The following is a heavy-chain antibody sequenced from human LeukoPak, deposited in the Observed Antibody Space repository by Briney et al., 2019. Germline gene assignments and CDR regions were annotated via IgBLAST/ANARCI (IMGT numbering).Heavy chain of an antibody. V-gene: IGHV3-30*03. CDR3: AGGASYFDY. Sequence: PGRPLRLSCAASGFTFSRYGVHWVRQAPGNGLEWVGVISYDGSNKYYADSVKGRFTISRDNSKNTLYLQMNSLRAEDTAVYYCAGGASYFDYWGQGTLVTVSS. CDR2: ISYDGSNK. J-gene: IGHJ4*02. D-gene: IGHD1-26*01. CDR1: GFTFSRYG.